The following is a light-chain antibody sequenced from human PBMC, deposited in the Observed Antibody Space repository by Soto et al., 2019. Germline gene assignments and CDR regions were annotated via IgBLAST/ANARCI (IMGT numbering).Light chain of an antibody. CDR2: DVS. Sequence: QSALTQPASVSGSPVQSITISCTGTSSDVGGYNYVSWYQQHPGKAPKLMIYDVSNRTSGVSNRFSGSKSGNTASLTISGIQAEDEADYYCSSYTSSSTNYVFGTGTKLTVL. V-gene: IGLV2-14*01. J-gene: IGLJ1*01. CDR1: SSDVGGYNY. CDR3: SSYTSSSTNYV.